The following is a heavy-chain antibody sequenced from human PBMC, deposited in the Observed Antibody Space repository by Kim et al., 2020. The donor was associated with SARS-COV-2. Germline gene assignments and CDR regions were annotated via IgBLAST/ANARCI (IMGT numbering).Heavy chain of an antibody. Sequence: GGSLRLSCAASGFSFSIYPMTWVRQAPGKGLDWVSYISGGSTTIYYAESVKGRFTISRDNAKNSLLLQMNSLREEDTAVYYCARDMGITGADDSWGQGTLVTVSS. CDR3: ARDMGITGADDS. V-gene: IGHV3-48*02. CDR1: GFSFSIYP. J-gene: IGHJ4*02. D-gene: IGHD6-13*01. CDR2: ISGGSTTI.